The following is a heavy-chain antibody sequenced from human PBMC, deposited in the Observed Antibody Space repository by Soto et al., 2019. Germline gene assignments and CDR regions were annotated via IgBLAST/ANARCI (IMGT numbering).Heavy chain of an antibody. D-gene: IGHD3-22*01. Sequence: EVQLVESGGGLVKPGGSLRLSCAASGFTFSSYSMNWVRQAPGKGLEWVSSISSSSSYIYYADSVKGRFTISRDNAKNSLYLQMNSLRAEDTAVYYCARDCLKKYYDSSGKGEGGMDVWGQGTTVTVSS. V-gene: IGHV3-21*01. CDR1: GFTFSSYS. CDR2: ISSSSSYI. J-gene: IGHJ6*02. CDR3: ARDCLKKYYDSSGKGEGGMDV.